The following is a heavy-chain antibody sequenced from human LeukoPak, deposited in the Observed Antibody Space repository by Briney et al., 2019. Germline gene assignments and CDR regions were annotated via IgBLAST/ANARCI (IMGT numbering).Heavy chain of an antibody. D-gene: IGHD2-15*01. CDR3: ARASGEDIVVVVAATGYFDY. Sequence: PSETLSLTCAVYGGSFSGYYWSWIRQPPGKGLEWIGEINHSGSTNYNPSLKSRVTISVDTSKNQFSLKLSSVTAADTAGYYCARASGEDIVVVVAATGYFDYWGQGTLVTVSS. CDR1: GGSFSGYY. V-gene: IGHV4-34*01. J-gene: IGHJ4*02. CDR2: INHSGST.